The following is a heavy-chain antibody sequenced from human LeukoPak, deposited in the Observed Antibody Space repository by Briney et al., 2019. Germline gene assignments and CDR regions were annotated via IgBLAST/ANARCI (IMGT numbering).Heavy chain of an antibody. Sequence: ASLKVSCKDPGYTFTGYYMHWVPQAPGQGLERMEWINRNSSSTNYAQKFGGRVTMSRGTSISTAYMEMSRLRSDDTVVYYWAVPGGDAGYFDYCCRGTLVTVS. V-gene: IGHV1-2*02. D-gene: IGHD2-21*02. CDR2: INRNSSST. J-gene: IGHJ4*02. CDR1: GYTFTGYY. CDR3: AVPGGDAGYFDY.